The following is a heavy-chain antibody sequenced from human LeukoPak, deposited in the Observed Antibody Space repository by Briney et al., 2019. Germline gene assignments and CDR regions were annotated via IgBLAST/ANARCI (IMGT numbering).Heavy chain of an antibody. V-gene: IGHV3-23*01. CDR1: GFTFGNYA. D-gene: IGHD1-14*01. CDR2: ITGSGSST. J-gene: IGHJ4*02. Sequence: GGSPRLSCAASGFTFGNYAMHWVRQAPGKGLEWVSGITGSGSSTYYADSVKGRFTISRDNSKNTLYLQMTSLKDDDMAIYYFAKGTEPPGCFDYWGQGTPV. CDR3: AKGTEPPGCFDY.